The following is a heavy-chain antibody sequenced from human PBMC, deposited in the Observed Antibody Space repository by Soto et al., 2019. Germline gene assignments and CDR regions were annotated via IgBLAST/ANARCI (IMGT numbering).Heavy chain of an antibody. D-gene: IGHD6-13*01. Sequence: GGSLRLSCAASGFTFSSHAMSRVRQAPGKGLEWVSTIRGSGTSTYYADSVKGRFTISRDNSKNTLYLQMNSLRAEDTAVYYCAKGQLGIAAAGSAYFFDYWGQGTLVTVSS. V-gene: IGHV3-23*01. CDR2: IRGSGTST. CDR3: AKGQLGIAAAGSAYFFDY. CDR1: GFTFSSHA. J-gene: IGHJ4*02.